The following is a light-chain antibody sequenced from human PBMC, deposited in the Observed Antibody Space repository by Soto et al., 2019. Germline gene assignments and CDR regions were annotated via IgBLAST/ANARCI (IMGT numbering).Light chain of an antibody. CDR2: EGT. V-gene: IGLV2-23*01. Sequence: QSALTQPASVSGSPGQSITISCTGTRSDVGSDNLVSWYQQHPGKAPKLMIYEGTRRPSGVSNRFSGSKSGNTASQTISGLQAEDEADYYCSSYAPSTTLKIFGGGTKLTVL. J-gene: IGLJ2*01. CDR1: RSDVGSDNL. CDR3: SSYAPSTTLKI.